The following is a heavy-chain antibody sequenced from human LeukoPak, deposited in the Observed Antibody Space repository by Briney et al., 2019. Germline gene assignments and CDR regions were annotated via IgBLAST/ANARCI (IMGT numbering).Heavy chain of an antibody. CDR3: ARDSDGPWDP. CDR2: IGPSGGTT. V-gene: IGHV1-46*01. CDR1: GYTFTSYY. Sequence: ASVKVSCEASGYTFTSYYMHWVRQAPGQGLEWMGVIGPSGGTTSYAQKFQGRVTLTRDTSTSTVYMELSSLRSEDTAVYYCARDSDGPWDPWGQGTLVTVSS. J-gene: IGHJ5*02.